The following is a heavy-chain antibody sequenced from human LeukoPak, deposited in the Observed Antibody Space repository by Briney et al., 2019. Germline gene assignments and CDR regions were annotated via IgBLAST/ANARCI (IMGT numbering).Heavy chain of an antibody. CDR3: ARTSWVQSSYYFEY. CDR1: GGSISSHY. J-gene: IGHJ4*02. Sequence: PSETLSLTCTVSGGSISSHYWSWIRQPPGKGLEWIGYIYYSGSIKYNPSLKSRVTISVDTSKNQFSLKLSSVTAADTAVYYCARTSWVQSSYYFEYWGQGTLVTVSS. V-gene: IGHV4-59*08. D-gene: IGHD5-24*01. CDR2: IYYSGSI.